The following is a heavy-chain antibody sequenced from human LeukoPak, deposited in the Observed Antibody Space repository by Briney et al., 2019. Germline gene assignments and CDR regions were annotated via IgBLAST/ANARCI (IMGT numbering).Heavy chain of an antibody. J-gene: IGHJ4*02. D-gene: IGHD6-6*01. V-gene: IGHV1-69*13. CDR3: AREAPPRSSSGFYFDY. CDR1: GGTLSSYA. CDR2: IIPIFGTA. Sequence: ASVTVSCKASGGTLSSYAISWVRQAPGQGLEWMGGIIPIFGTANYAQKFQGRVTITADESTSTAYIELSSLRSEDTAVYYCAREAPPRSSSGFYFDYWGQGTLVTVSS.